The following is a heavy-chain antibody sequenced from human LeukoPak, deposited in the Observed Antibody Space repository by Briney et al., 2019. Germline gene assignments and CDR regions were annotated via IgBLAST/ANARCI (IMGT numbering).Heavy chain of an antibody. CDR3: ARGFWSGPTFDI. V-gene: IGHV4-59*08. Sequence: SETLSLTCTVSGGSISSYYWSWIRQPPGKGLEWIGYIYYSGSTNYNPSLKSRVTISVDTSKNQFSLKLSSVTAADTAVYYCARGFWSGPTFDIWGQGTMVTVSS. CDR2: IYYSGST. D-gene: IGHD3-3*01. CDR1: GGSISSYY. J-gene: IGHJ3*02.